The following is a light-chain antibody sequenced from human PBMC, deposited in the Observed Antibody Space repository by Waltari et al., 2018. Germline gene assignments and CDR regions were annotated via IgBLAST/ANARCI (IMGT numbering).Light chain of an antibody. CDR3: QHYENVPLT. CDR2: DAS. Sequence: IQMTQAPSSLSASVGDRVTITCQASPDINKNLNWFQQKPGKAPKVLIFDASNLRTGVPLRFSGSGSGTHFTFTISSLQPEDVATYYCQHYENVPLTFGGGTRVEIK. J-gene: IGKJ4*01. CDR1: PDINKN. V-gene: IGKV1-33*01.